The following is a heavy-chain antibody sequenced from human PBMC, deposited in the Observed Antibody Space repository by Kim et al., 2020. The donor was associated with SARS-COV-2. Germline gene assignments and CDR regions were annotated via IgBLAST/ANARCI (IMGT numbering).Heavy chain of an antibody. J-gene: IGHJ4*02. D-gene: IGHD6-13*01. CDR1: GFTFSRYG. CDR2: IWSDGSTR. Sequence: RGSLRLSCVASGFTFSRYGMHWVRQAPGKGLEWVAVIWSDGSTRYYADSVKGRFTISRDNANNMLYLQMNSLRAEDTAVYFCVSYSTTWRFDYWGQGTLVTVSS. CDR3: VSYSTTWRFDY. V-gene: IGHV3-33*01.